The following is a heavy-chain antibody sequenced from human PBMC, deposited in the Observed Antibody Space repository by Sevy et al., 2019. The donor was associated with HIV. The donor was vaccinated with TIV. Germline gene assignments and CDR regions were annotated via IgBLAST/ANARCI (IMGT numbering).Heavy chain of an antibody. CDR1: GFTFSSYG. CDR3: TKGGSYYESSPLGAFDI. D-gene: IGHD3-22*01. J-gene: IGHJ3*02. V-gene: IGHV3-30*18. Sequence: GGSLRLSCAASGFTFSSYGMHWVRQAPGKGLEWVALMSYDGSNKYYADSVKGQFTISRDNSKNTLYLQMNSLRAEDTAVYYCTKGGSYYESSPLGAFDIWGQGTMVTVSS. CDR2: MSYDGSNK.